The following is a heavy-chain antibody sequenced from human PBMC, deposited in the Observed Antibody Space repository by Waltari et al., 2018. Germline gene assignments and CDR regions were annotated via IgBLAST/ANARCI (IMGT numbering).Heavy chain of an antibody. CDR3: ARTGDYYDSSGYPPGVYYFDY. J-gene: IGHJ4*02. CDR2: INHSRSP. D-gene: IGHD3-22*01. V-gene: IGHV4-34*01. CDR1: GGSFSGYY. Sequence: QVQLQQWGAGLLKPSETLSLTCAVYGGSFSGYYWSWIRQPPGKGLEWIGEINHSRSPNYHPSLKGRVTISVDPSQNQFSLKLGSVTAADTAVYYCARTGDYYDSSGYPPGVYYFDYWGQGTLVTVSS.